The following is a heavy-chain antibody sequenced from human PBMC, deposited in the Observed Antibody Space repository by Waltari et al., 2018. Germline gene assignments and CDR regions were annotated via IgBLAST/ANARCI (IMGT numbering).Heavy chain of an antibody. CDR1: GFTFSSYS. Sequence: LVESGGGLVKPGGSLRLSCAASGFTFSSYSMNWVRQAPGKGLEWVSSISSSSSYIYYADSVKGRFTISRDNAKNSLYLQMNSLRAEDTAVYYCANAAAGRPPDAFDIWGQGTMVTVSS. CDR3: ANAAAGRPPDAFDI. D-gene: IGHD6-13*01. V-gene: IGHV3-21*01. J-gene: IGHJ3*02. CDR2: ISSSSSYI.